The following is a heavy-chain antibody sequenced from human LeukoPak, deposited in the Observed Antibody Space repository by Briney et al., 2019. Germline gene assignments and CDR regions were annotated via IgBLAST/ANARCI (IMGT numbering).Heavy chain of an antibody. V-gene: IGHV3-74*01. CDR2: ISSDGSNI. J-gene: IGHJ4*02. D-gene: IGHD3-16*01. Sequence: PGRSLRLSCAASGCTFSRYWMHWVHQDPEKGLVWVSRISSDGSNIIYADSVKGRFTISRDNAKNTLYLEMNSLRVEDTAVYYCARDWGGYGPTSHDYWGQGTLVTVSS. CDR3: ARDWGGYGPTSHDY. CDR1: GCTFSRYW.